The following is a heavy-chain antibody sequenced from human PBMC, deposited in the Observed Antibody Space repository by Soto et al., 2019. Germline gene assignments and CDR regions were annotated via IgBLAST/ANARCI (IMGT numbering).Heavy chain of an antibody. J-gene: IGHJ4*02. CDR1: GGSISSYY. Sequence: PSETLSLTCTVSGGSISSYYWSWIRQSPGKGLEWIGYIYSSGSTNYNPSLKSRVTISVDTSKNQFSLKLSSVTAADTAVYYCARRYGGNFDYWGQGTLVTVSS. CDR2: IYSSGST. V-gene: IGHV4-59*01. D-gene: IGHD1-26*01. CDR3: ARRYGGNFDY.